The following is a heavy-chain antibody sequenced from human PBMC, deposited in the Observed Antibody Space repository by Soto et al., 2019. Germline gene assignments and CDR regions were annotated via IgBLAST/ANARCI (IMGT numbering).Heavy chain of an antibody. J-gene: IGHJ2*01. Sequence: QVQLVQSGAEVKKPGASGKVSCRASGFIFARYYIHWVRQAPGQGLEWMGLINPSAGSTAFAQRFQVRVTMTRDTSTSTVYMELSSLRSEDTAVSYCARVYVSGSYRNRLFDWYFDHWGRGTLVTVSS. CDR1: GFIFARYY. CDR2: INPSAGST. D-gene: IGHD3-10*01. CDR3: ARVYVSGSYRNRLFDWYFDH. V-gene: IGHV1-46*03.